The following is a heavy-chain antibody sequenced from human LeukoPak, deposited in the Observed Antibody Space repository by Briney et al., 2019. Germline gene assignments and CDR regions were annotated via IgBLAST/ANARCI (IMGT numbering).Heavy chain of an antibody. CDR2: IYHSGST. V-gene: IGHV4-30-2*01. J-gene: IGHJ4*02. CDR3: ARDRNGGFDY. CDR1: GGSISSGGYS. Sequence: SETLSLTCVVSGGSISSGGYSWSWIRQPPGKGLEWIGYIYHSGSTYYNPSLKSRVTISVDRSKNQFSLKLSSVTAADTAVYYCARDRNGGFDYGGRGPLVTVPS.